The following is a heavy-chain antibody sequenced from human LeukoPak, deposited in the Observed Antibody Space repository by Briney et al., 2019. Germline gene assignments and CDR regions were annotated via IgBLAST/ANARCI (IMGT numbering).Heavy chain of an antibody. Sequence: ASVKVSCKASGYTFTGYYMHWVRQAPGQGLEWMGWINPNSGGANYAQKFQGWVTMTRDTSISTAYMELSRLRSDDTAVYYCAREQYWGWEPDYWGQGTLVTVSS. CDR3: AREQYWGWEPDY. J-gene: IGHJ4*02. CDR1: GYTFTGYY. CDR2: INPNSGGA. D-gene: IGHD7-27*01. V-gene: IGHV1-2*04.